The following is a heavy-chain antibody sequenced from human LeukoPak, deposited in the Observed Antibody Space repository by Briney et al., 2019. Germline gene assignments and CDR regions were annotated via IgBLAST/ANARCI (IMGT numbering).Heavy chain of an antibody. D-gene: IGHD3-10*01. Sequence: GASVKVSCKASGYTFTGYYMHWVRQAPGQGLEWMGWINPNSGGTNYAQQFQGRLTMTRDTSISTAYMELRRLRSDDTAVYYCARDIASPSFTMVRGVIVGSHWFDPWGQGTLVTVSS. CDR3: ARDIASPSFTMVRGVIVGSHWFDP. CDR2: INPNSGGT. J-gene: IGHJ5*02. V-gene: IGHV1-2*02. CDR1: GYTFTGYY.